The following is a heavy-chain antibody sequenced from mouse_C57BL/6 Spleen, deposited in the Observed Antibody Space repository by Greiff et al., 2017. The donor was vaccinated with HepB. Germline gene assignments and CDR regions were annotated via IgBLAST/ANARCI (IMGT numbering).Heavy chain of an antibody. CDR3: ARSGGSSYVEFDV. CDR1: GYSFTDYN. J-gene: IGHJ1*03. CDR2: INPNYGTT. Sequence: EVQLQQSGPELVKPGASVKISCKASGYSFTDYNMNWVKQSNGKSLEWIGVINPNYGTTSYKQKFKGKSTLTVDQSSSTAYMQLNSLTSEDSAVYYCARSGGSSYVEFDVWGTGTTVTVSS. D-gene: IGHD1-1*01. V-gene: IGHV1-39*01.